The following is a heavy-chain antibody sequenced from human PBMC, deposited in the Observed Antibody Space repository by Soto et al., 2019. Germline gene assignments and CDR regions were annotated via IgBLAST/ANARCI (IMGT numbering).Heavy chain of an antibody. D-gene: IGHD3-10*01. J-gene: IGHJ4*02. Sequence: QVQLQESGPGLVKPSQTLSLTCTVSGCSISSGGYYWSWIRQHPGKGLEWIGYIYYSGSTYYNPSLMSRVTISVDTSKNQFSLKLSSVTAADTAVYYCARVVLTIVRGPLDYWGQGTLVTVSS. CDR1: GCSISSGGYY. V-gene: IGHV4-31*03. CDR2: IYYSGST. CDR3: ARVVLTIVRGPLDY.